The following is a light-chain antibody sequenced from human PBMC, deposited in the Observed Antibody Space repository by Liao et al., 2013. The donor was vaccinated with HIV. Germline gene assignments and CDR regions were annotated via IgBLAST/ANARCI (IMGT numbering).Light chain of an antibody. CDR2: QDT. V-gene: IGLV3-1*01. J-gene: IGLJ2*01. CDR3: QAWDSNTVV. Sequence: SYVVTQPPSVSVSPGQTATITCSGDKLGDKYVCWYQQKPGQSPVLVIYQDTKRPSGIPERFSGSNSGNTATLTIRGTQAMDEADYYCQAWDSNTVVFGGGTKLTVL. CDR1: KLGDKY.